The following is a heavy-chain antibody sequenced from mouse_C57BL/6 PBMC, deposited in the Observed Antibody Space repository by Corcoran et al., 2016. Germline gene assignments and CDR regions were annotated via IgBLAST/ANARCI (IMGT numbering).Heavy chain of an antibody. CDR3: ARPPYGYDGAGFAY. CDR1: GYTFTDYN. J-gene: IGHJ3*01. D-gene: IGHD2-2*01. Sequence: EVQLQQSGPELVKPGASVKIPCKASGYTFTDYNMDWVKQSHGKSLEWIGDINPNNGGTIYNQKFKGKATLTVDKSSSTAYMELRSLTSEDTAVYYCARPPYGYDGAGFAYWGQGTLVTVS. CDR2: INPNNGGT. V-gene: IGHV1-18*01.